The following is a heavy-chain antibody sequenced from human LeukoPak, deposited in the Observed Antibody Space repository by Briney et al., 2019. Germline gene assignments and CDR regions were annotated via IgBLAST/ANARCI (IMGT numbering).Heavy chain of an antibody. CDR1: GFTFSTND. J-gene: IGHJ6*03. D-gene: IGHD6-19*01. Sequence: GGSLRLSCAASGFTFSTNDIHWVRQAPGKGLEWVAVISYDGSNKYYADSVKGRFTISRDNSKNTLYLQMNSLRAEDTAVYYCARDRGIAVAVDYMDVWGKGTTATVSS. CDR2: ISYDGSNK. V-gene: IGHV3-30-3*01. CDR3: ARDRGIAVAVDYMDV.